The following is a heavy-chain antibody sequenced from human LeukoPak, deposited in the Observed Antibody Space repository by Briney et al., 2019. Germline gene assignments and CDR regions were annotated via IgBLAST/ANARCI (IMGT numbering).Heavy chain of an antibody. Sequence: SETLSLTCTVSGDSISTSYYWGWVRQPPGKGLGWIGNIYHGGSTYYNPSLKSRVTISIDTSKNQFSLKLSSVTAADTAVYYCARSMADYYYYNGMDVWGQGTTVTVSS. CDR3: ARSMADYYYYNGMDV. V-gene: IGHV4-38-2*02. CDR1: GDSISTSYY. CDR2: IYHGGST. J-gene: IGHJ6*02. D-gene: IGHD5-24*01.